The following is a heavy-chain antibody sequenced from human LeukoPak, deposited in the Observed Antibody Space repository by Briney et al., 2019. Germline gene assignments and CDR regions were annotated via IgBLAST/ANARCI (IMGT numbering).Heavy chain of an antibody. CDR3: TRRSAVAGTNDY. D-gene: IGHD6-19*01. Sequence: GGSLRLSCAASGFTFSSYSMNWVRQAPGKGLEWVSHISSSSSTIYYADSVKGRFTISRDNAKNTLYLQMNSLRAEDTAVYYCTRRSAVAGTNDYWGQGTPVTVSS. V-gene: IGHV3-48*04. J-gene: IGHJ4*02. CDR2: ISSSSSTI. CDR1: GFTFSSYS.